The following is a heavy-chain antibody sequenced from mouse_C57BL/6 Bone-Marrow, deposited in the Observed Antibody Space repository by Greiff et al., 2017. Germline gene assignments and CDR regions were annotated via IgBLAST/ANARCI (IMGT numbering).Heavy chain of an antibody. CDR3: ERQGIITTVVDFDY. CDR1: GFTFSSYT. D-gene: IGHD1-1*01. CDR2: ISGGGGNT. Sequence: EVNVVESGGGLVKPGGSLKLSCAASGFTFSSYTMSWVRQTPEKRLEWVATISGGGGNTYYPDSVKGRFTISRDNAKNTLYLQMSSLRSEDTALYDCERQGIITTVVDFDYWGQGTTLTVSS. V-gene: IGHV5-9*01. J-gene: IGHJ2*01.